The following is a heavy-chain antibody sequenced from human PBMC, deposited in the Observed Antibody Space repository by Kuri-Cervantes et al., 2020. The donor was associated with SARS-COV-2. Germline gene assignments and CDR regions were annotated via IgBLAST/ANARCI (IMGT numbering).Heavy chain of an antibody. Sequence: GGSLRLSCAASGFTFSSYSMNWVRQAPGKGLEWVSSISSSSSYIYYADSVKGRFTISRGNAKNSLYLQMNSLRAEDTAVYYCARAHSGSYLLDYWGQGTLVTVSS. CDR1: GFTFSSYS. CDR3: ARAHSGSYLLDY. CDR2: ISSSSSYI. J-gene: IGHJ4*02. V-gene: IGHV3-21*01. D-gene: IGHD1-26*01.